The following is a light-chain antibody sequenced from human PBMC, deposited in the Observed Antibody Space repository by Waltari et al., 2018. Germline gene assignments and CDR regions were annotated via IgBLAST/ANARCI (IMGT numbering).Light chain of an antibody. CDR2: DVS. V-gene: IGLV2-14*01. Sequence: QSALTQPASVSGSPGQSITISCPGTSSDVGGYNSVSWYQQNPGKAPKLMIDDVSKRPSGVSNRFSGSKSGNTASLTISGLQAEDEADYYCSSYTSSSTLVLFGGGTKLTVL. CDR3: SSYTSSSTLVL. J-gene: IGLJ2*01. CDR1: SSDVGGYNS.